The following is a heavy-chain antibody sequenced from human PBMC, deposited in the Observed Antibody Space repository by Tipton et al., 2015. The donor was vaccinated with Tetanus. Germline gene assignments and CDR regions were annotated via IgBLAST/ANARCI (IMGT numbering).Heavy chain of an antibody. CDR1: GGSISSGGYY. CDR3: ARDRYYDILTGYYGVGVDRLYGMDV. J-gene: IGHJ6*02. V-gene: IGHV4-31*03. D-gene: IGHD3-9*01. CDR2: IYYSGST. Sequence: LRLSCTVSGGSISSGGYYWSWIRQHPGKGLEWIGYIYYSGSTYYNPSLKSRVTISVDTSKNQFSLKLSSVTAAGTAVYYCARDRYYDILTGYYGVGVDRLYGMDVWGQGTTVTVSS.